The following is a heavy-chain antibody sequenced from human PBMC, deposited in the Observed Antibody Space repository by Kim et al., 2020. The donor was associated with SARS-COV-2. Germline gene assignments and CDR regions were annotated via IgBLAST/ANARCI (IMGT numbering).Heavy chain of an antibody. CDR3: ARVLYYYGSGNYQHYFDY. J-gene: IGHJ4*01. V-gene: IGHV4-59*01. Sequence: SETLSLTCTVSGGSISSYFWSWIRQPPGKGLEWIGYIYYSGSTNYNPSLNSRVTISADTSKNQFSLRLSSVTAADTAMYYCARVLYYYGSGNYQHYFDY. CDR1: GGSISSYF. CDR2: IYYSGST. D-gene: IGHD3-10*01.